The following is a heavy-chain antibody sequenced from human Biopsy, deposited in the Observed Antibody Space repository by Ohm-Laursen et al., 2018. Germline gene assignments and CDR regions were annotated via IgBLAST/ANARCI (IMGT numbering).Heavy chain of an antibody. D-gene: IGHD2-2*01. CDR2: ITTYNGNT. CDR1: GYTFTDYG. CDR3: ARGGTLVVVPTAVLHSFDI. J-gene: IGHJ3*02. Sequence: ASVKVSCNASGYTFTDYGVSWVRQAPGQGLEWMGWITTYNGNTNYAQNLQGRVTMTTDTPTSTAYMELRSLRSDDTAVYYCARGGTLVVVPTAVLHSFDIWGQGTMVTVSS. V-gene: IGHV1-18*01.